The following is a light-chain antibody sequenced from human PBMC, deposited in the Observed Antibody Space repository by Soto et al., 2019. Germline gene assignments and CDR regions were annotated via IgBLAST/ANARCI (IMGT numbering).Light chain of an antibody. Sequence: QSALTQPRSVSGSPGQSVTISCTGTSSDVGDYNYVSWYQQLPGKAPKLMIYDVSERPSGVPDRFSGSKSANTASLTISGLQAEDEAEYYCCSYAGRYTWVFGGGTKVTVL. CDR1: SSDVGDYNY. CDR3: CSYAGRYTWV. CDR2: DVS. V-gene: IGLV2-11*01. J-gene: IGLJ3*02.